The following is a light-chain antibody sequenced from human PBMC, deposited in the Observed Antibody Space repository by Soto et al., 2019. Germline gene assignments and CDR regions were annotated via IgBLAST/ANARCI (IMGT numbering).Light chain of an antibody. CDR2: DVN. CDR1: SSDVGGYNF. J-gene: IGLJ1*01. Sequence: QSALTQPASVSGSPGQSITISCTGTSSDVGGYNFVSWYQQYPGKAPKLMIYDVNNRPSGVSNRFSGSKSGNTASLTISGLQAEDEADFYCSSYSRSSSPEVFGTGTKLTVL. CDR3: SSYSRSSSPEV. V-gene: IGLV2-14*01.